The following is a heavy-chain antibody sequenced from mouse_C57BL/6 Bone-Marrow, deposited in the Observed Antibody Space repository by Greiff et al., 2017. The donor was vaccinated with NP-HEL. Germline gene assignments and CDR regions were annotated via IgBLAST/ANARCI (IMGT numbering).Heavy chain of an antibody. CDR3: ARRGFNWYFDV. CDR1: GYTFTSYW. J-gene: IGHJ1*03. CDR2: IDPSDSET. V-gene: IGHV1-52*01. Sequence: QVQLQQPGAELVRPGSSVKLSCKASGYTFTSYWMHWVKQRPIQGLEWIGNIDPSDSETHYNQKFKDKATLTVDKSSSTAYMQLSSLTSEDSAVCYCARRGFNWYFDVWGTGTTVTVSS.